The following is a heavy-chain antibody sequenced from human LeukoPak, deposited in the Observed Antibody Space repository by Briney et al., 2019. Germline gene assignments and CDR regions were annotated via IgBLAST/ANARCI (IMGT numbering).Heavy chain of an antibody. CDR1: GFTFSGSA. D-gene: IGHD3-3*01. V-gene: IGHV3-73*01. Sequence: PGGSLRLSCAASGFTFSGSALHWVRQASGKELEWVGRIRSTANGYATAYAASVKGRFTISRDDSKNTAYLQMNSLKTEDTAVYYCTRPVEEEWLLYEDGDNWFDPWGQGTLVTVSS. J-gene: IGHJ5*02. CDR3: TRPVEEEWLLYEDGDNWFDP. CDR2: IRSTANGYAT.